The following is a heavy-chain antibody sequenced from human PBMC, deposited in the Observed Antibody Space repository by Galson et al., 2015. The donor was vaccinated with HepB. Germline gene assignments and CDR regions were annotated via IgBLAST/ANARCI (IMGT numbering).Heavy chain of an antibody. Sequence: QSGAEVKKPGESLRISCKASGYTFTAFWITWVRQIPGKGLEWMGRIDPSDSYTDYSPSFRGHVTFSADKSITTAYLQWSSLKASDTAMSYCATSPPPPFYYDYYATDVWGQGTTVTVSS. J-gene: IGHJ6*02. V-gene: IGHV5-10-1*01. CDR1: GYTFTAFW. CDR3: ATSPPPPFYYDYYATDV. CDR2: IDPSDSYT.